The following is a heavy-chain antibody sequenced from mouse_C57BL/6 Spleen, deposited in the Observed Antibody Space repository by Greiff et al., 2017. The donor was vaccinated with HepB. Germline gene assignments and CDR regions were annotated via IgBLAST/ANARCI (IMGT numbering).Heavy chain of an antibody. CDR1: GFSLTSYG. V-gene: IGHV2-3*01. J-gene: IGHJ4*01. Sequence: VKVVESGPGLVAPSQSLSITCTVSGFSLTSYGVSWVRQPPGKGLEWLGVIWGDGSTNYHSALISRLSISKDNSKSQVFLKLNSLQTDDTATYYCASITTLNAMDYWGQGTSVTVSS. CDR2: IWGDGST. D-gene: IGHD1-2*01. CDR3: ASITTLNAMDY.